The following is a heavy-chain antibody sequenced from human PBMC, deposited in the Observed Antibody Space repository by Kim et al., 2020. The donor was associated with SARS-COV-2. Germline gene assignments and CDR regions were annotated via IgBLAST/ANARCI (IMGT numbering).Heavy chain of an antibody. Sequence: SETLSLTCTVSGGSISSYYWSWIRQPPGKGLEWIGYIYYSGSTNYNPSLKSRVTISVDTSKNQFSLKLSSVTAADTAVYYCARDMVQGVTPSDYGMDVWGQGTTVTVSS. D-gene: IGHD3-10*01. J-gene: IGHJ6*02. V-gene: IGHV4-59*13. CDR2: IYYSGST. CDR3: ARDMVQGVTPSDYGMDV. CDR1: GGSISSYY.